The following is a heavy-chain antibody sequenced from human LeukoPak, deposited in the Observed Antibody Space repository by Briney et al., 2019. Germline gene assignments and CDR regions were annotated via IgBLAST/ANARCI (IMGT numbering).Heavy chain of an antibody. CDR3: ARGETILNWFDP. D-gene: IGHD1-1*01. J-gene: IGHJ5*02. V-gene: IGHV1-69*13. CDR2: IIPIFGRA. CDR1: GYPFTTYG. Sequence: SVKVSFKASGYPFTTYGISWVRQAPGQGLEWMGGIIPIFGRADYAQKFQDIVTITADESTSTVYMELSSLRSEDTAVYYCARGETILNWFDPWGQGTLVTVSS.